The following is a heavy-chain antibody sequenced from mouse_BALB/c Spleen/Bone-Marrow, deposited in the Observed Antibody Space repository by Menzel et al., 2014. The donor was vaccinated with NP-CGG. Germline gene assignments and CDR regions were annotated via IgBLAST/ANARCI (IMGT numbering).Heavy chain of an antibody. CDR2: INPSNGRT. Sequence: GQLQQSGAELVKPGASVKLSCKASGYTFTSYWMHWVKQRPGQGLEWIGEINPSNGRTNYNEKFKSKATLTVDKSSSTAYMQLSSLTSEDSAVYYCARTFFDYWGQGTTLPVSS. J-gene: IGHJ2*01. CDR1: GYTFTSYW. CDR3: ARTFFDY. V-gene: IGHV1S81*02.